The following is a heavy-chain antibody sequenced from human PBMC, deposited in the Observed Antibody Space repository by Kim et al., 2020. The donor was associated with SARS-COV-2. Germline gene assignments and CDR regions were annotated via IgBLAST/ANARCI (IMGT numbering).Heavy chain of an antibody. V-gene: IGHV3-23*01. D-gene: IGHD3-22*01. CDR3: AKHLYDSSGYYSLIDY. Sequence: SVKGRFTISRDNSKNTLYLQMNRLRVEDTAVYYCAKHLYDSSGYYSLIDYWGQGTLVTVSS. J-gene: IGHJ4*02.